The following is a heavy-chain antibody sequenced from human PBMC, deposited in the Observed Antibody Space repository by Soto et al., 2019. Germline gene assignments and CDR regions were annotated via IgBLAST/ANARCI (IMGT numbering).Heavy chain of an antibody. CDR1: GFTFSSYE. CDR2: ISSSGSTI. D-gene: IGHD3-22*01. J-gene: IGHJ3*02. V-gene: IGHV3-48*03. CDR3: ASGIVVVITSDAFDI. Sequence: EVQLVESGGGLVQPGGSLRLSCAASGFTFSSYEMNWVRQAPGKGLEWVSYISSSGSTIYYADSVKGRFTISRDNAKNSLYLKMNSVRAEDTAVYYCASGIVVVITSDAFDIWGQGTMVTVSS.